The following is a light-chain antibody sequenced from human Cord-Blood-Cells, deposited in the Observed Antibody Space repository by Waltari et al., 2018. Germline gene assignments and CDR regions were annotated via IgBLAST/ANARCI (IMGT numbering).Light chain of an antibody. Sequence: DIVMTQSPLSLPVTPGEPASISCRSSQSLLHSNGYNYLDWYLQKPGQSPQLLIYLGSNRASGVPDRFSGSGSGRDFTLKISRVEAEDVGVYYCMQALQTPITFGQGTGLEIK. CDR1: QSLLHSNGYNY. J-gene: IGKJ5*01. V-gene: IGKV2-28*01. CDR3: MQALQTPIT. CDR2: LGS.